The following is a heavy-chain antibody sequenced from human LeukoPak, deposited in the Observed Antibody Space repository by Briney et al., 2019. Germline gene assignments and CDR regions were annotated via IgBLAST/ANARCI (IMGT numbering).Heavy chain of an antibody. J-gene: IGHJ3*02. CDR2: IYTSGST. CDR3: ARGGTGPRGVNDAFDI. CDR1: GGSISSGSYY. V-gene: IGHV4-61*02. D-gene: IGHD3-10*01. Sequence: PSETLSLTCTVSGGSISSGSYYWSWIRQPAGKGLEWIGRIYTSGSTNYNPSLKSRVTISVDTSKNQFSLKLSSVTAADTAVYYCARGGTGPRGVNDAFDIWGQGTMVTVSS.